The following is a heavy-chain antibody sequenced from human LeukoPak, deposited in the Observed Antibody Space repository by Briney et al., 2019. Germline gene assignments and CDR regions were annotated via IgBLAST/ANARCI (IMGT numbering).Heavy chain of an antibody. D-gene: IGHD1-26*01. CDR3: TRRGLVGADDDY. Sequence: GRSLRLSCTASEFIFGDYAMSWFRQAPGKGLEWVGFIRSKAYGGTTEYAASVKGRFTISRDDSKSIAYLQMNSLKTEDTAVYYCTRRGLVGADDDYWGQGTLSPSPQ. J-gene: IGHJ4*02. CDR1: EFIFGDYA. V-gene: IGHV3-49*03. CDR2: IRSKAYGGTT.